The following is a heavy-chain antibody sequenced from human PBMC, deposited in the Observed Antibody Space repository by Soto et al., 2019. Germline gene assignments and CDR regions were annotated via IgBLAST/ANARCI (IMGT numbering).Heavy chain of an antibody. D-gene: IGHD6-6*01. CDR2: ISWNSGSI. CDR3: AKALEYSSLDYYYYYMDV. J-gene: IGHJ6*03. CDR1: GFTFDDYA. V-gene: IGHV3-9*01. Sequence: GGSLRLSCAASGFTFDDYAMHWVRQAPGKGLEWVSGISWNSGSIGYADSVKGRFTISRDNAKNSLYLQMNSLRAEDTALYYCAKALEYSSLDYYYYYMDVWGKGTTVTVSS.